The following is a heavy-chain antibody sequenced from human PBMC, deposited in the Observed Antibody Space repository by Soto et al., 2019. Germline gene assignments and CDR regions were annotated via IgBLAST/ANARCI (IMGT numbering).Heavy chain of an antibody. V-gene: IGHV4-31*03. D-gene: IGHD2-21*01. CDR3: ARGKDVPGHARAYYYGINV. J-gene: IGHJ6*02. Sequence: QVQLQESGPGLVKPSQTLSLTCTVSGDSITSAPYYWYWIRQHPGRGLEWIGYIYYDARTYYNPYLKSRVSISGDTSKNQVSLKMTSVTAADTALYYGARGKDVPGHARAYYYGINVWGQGTTVTVSS. CDR2: IYYDART. CDR1: GDSITSAPYY.